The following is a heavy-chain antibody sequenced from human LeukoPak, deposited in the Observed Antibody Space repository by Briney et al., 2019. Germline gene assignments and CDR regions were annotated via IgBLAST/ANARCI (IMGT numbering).Heavy chain of an antibody. D-gene: IGHD2-2*01. Sequence: SVKVSCKASGYTFTSYGISWVRQAPGQGLEWMGWISAYNGNTNYAQKLQGRVTMTTDTSTSTAYMELRSLRSDDTAVYYCARDSPQIVVVPAAHLDVWGQGTTVTVSS. CDR1: GYTFTSYG. J-gene: IGHJ6*02. CDR3: ARDSPQIVVVPAAHLDV. CDR2: ISAYNGNT. V-gene: IGHV1-18*01.